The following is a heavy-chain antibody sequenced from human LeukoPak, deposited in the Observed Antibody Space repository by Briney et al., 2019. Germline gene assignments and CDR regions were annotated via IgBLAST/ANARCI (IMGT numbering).Heavy chain of an antibody. CDR2: ISGSGNGFSI. CDR1: GFVFSIYT. Sequence: GGSLRLSCSASGFVFSIYTMYWVRQTPGKGPEYVSTISGSGNGFSIYYADSVKCRFTISRDDSKSLLYLQMNGLRSEDTAVYYCVKDFGRVRGTPDSWGQATLVTVSS. D-gene: IGHD3-16*01. CDR3: VKDFGRVRGTPDS. V-gene: IGHV3-64D*06. J-gene: IGHJ4*02.